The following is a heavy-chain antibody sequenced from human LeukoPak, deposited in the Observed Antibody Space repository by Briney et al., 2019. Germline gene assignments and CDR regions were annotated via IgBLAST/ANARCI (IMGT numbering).Heavy chain of an antibody. V-gene: IGHV3-30*18. CDR3: AKTPYGDYDYFDY. CDR2: ISYDGSNK. Sequence: PGRSLRLSCAASGFTFSSYGMHWVRQAPGKGLEWVAVISYDGSNKYYADSVKGRFTISRDNSKNTLYLQMNSLRAEVTAVYYCAKTPYGDYDYFDYWGQGTLVTVSS. D-gene: IGHD4-17*01. CDR1: GFTFSSYG. J-gene: IGHJ4*02.